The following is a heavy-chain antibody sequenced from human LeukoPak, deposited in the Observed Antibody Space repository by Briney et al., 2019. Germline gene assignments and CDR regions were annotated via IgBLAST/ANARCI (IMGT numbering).Heavy chain of an antibody. V-gene: IGHV4-38-2*01. CDR1: GYSISSGYY. J-gene: IGHJ6*04. CDR2: IYHSGNT. CDR3: ARGLRLPSRSSPAVPHV. Sequence: SETLSLTCAVSGYSISSGYYWGWIRQPPGKGLEWIGSIYHSGNTNYNPSLKSRVTISVDTSKNQFSLRLSAVTAADTAVYHCARGLRLPSRSSPAVPHVWGKGTTVTVSA. D-gene: IGHD2-2*01.